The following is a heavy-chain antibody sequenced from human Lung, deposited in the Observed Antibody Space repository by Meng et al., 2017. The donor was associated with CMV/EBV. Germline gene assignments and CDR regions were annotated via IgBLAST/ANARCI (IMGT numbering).Heavy chain of an antibody. CDR3: ARDVRERWELLGGSDY. J-gene: IGHJ4*02. Sequence: QVQLQQWGSGPLKPSETLSLTCAVYGGSFSGYYWSWIRQPPGKGLEWIGEINHSGSTKYNPALKSRVTISVDTSKNQFSLKLSSVTAADTAVYYCARDVRERWELLGGSDYWGQGTLVTVSS. CDR2: INHSGST. D-gene: IGHD1-26*01. CDR1: GGSFSGYY. V-gene: IGHV4-34*01.